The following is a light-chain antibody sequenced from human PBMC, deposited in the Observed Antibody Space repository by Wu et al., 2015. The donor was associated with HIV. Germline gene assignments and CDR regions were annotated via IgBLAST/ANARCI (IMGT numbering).Light chain of an antibody. Sequence: EIVLTQSPDTLSLSPGERATLSCRASQSVSSRFLAWYQHKPGQAPRLLIYGASSRATGIPDRFSGSGSGTDFTLTINRLEPEDFAVYFCQQYDWLITFGQGTRLDIK. CDR3: QQYDWLIT. V-gene: IGKV3-20*01. CDR2: GAS. CDR1: QSVSSRF. J-gene: IGKJ5*01.